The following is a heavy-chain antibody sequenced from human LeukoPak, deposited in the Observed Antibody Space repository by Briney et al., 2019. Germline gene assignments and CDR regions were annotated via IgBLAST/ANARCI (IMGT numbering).Heavy chain of an antibody. CDR2: IYYSGST. J-gene: IGHJ5*02. CDR1: GGSISSGGYY. CDR3: ASFPTYSKSNWFDP. V-gene: IGHV4-61*08. D-gene: IGHD2-15*01. Sequence: SQTLSLTCTVFGGSISSGGYYWSWIRQPPGKGLEWIGYIYYSGSTNYNPSLKSRVTISVDTSKNQFSLKLSSVTAADTAVYYCASFPTYSKSNWFDPWGQGTLVTVSS.